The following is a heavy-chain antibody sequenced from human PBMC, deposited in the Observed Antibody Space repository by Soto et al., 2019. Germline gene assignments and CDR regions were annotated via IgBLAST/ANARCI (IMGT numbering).Heavy chain of an antibody. CDR3: ARESGHGAVKHHYGLDV. D-gene: IGHD3-3*01. Sequence: QVQLVQSGGEVKKPGASVRVSCQASGYPFNKFAIHWVRQAHGHGLEWLGRMSGRSGDPNGAPTDRDRITQAADTSNNAAYMELTTLRTNDTAVYYYARESGHGAVKHHYGLDVWSQGTTDTV. CDR1: GYPFNKFA. J-gene: IGHJ6*02. CDR2: MSGRSGDP. V-gene: IGHV1-18*01.